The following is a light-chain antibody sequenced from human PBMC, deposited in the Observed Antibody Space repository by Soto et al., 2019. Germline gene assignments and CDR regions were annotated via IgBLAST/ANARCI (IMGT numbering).Light chain of an antibody. V-gene: IGLV2-14*01. CDR3: YSYTSSSTYV. J-gene: IGLJ1*01. CDR1: SSDVGAYNY. Sequence: QSVPAQPASLSGSPGQSITLPCTGTSSDVGAYNYVSWYQQHPAKVPKLMIYDVSNRPSGVSDRFSGSKSGNTASLTISGLQAENEADYYCYSYTSSSTYVFGTGTKVTVL. CDR2: DVS.